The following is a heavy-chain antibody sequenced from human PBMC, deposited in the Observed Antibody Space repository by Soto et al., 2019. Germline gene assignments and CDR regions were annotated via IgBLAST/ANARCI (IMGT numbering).Heavy chain of an antibody. J-gene: IGHJ6*02. Sequence: ASVKVSCKASGYTFTSYGISWVRQAPGQGLEWMGWISAYNGNTNYAQKLQGRVTMTTDTSTSTAYMELRSLRSDDTAVYYCARGLYCISTSCSPPGIGMDVWGQGTTVTVSS. CDR2: ISAYNGNT. CDR3: ARGLYCISTSCSPPGIGMDV. D-gene: IGHD2-2*01. V-gene: IGHV1-18*01. CDR1: GYTFTSYG.